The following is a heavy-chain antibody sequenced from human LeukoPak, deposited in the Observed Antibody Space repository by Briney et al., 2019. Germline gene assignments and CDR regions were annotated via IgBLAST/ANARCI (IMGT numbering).Heavy chain of an antibody. CDR3: ARVSSSGYGYYYCYMDV. J-gene: IGHJ6*03. Sequence: SETLSLTCTVSGGSISNYYWSWIRQPAGKGLEWIGRIYTSGSTNYNPSLKSRVTMSVDTSKNQFSLKLSSVTAADTAVYYCARVSSSGYGYYYCYMDVWGKGTTVTVS. CDR2: IYTSGST. V-gene: IGHV4-4*07. CDR1: GGSISNYY. D-gene: IGHD3-22*01.